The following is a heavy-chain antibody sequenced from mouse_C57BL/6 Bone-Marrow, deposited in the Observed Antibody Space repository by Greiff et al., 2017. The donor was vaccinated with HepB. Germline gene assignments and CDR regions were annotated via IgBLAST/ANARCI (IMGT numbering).Heavy chain of an antibody. V-gene: IGHV1-63*01. J-gene: IGHJ2*01. D-gene: IGHD1-1*01. CDR3: ARRSPYYYGSSYGY. CDR2: IYPGGGYT. Sequence: VKLVESGAELVRPGTSVKMSCKASGYTFTNYWIGWAKQRPGHGLEWIGDIYPGGGYTNYNEKFKGKATLTAYKSSSTAYMQFSSLTSEDSAIYYCARRSPYYYGSSYGYWGQGTTLTVSS. CDR1: GYTFTNYW.